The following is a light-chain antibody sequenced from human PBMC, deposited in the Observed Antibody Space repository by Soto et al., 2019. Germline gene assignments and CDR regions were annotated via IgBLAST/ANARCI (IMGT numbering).Light chain of an antibody. V-gene: IGKV2-30*01. Sequence: DVVMTQSPLSLPVTLGQPASISCRSSRSLVSSNGNTFLIWFQQRPGQSPRRLIYKVSNRDSAVPDRVTGSGSGTDFTLEISSVEAEDVGVYYCMQATHWPWTFGQGTKVEIK. CDR3: MQATHWPWT. J-gene: IGKJ1*01. CDR2: KVS. CDR1: RSLVSSNGNTF.